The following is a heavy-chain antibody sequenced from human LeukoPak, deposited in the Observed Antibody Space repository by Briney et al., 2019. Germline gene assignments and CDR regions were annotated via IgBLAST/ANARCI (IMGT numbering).Heavy chain of an antibody. D-gene: IGHD3-9*01. CDR1: GGSFSGYY. V-gene: IGHV4-34*01. J-gene: IGHJ3*02. CDR2: INHSGST. Sequence: KASETLSLTCAAYGGSFSGYYWSWIRQPPGKGLEWIGEINHSGSTNYNPSLKSRVTISVDTSKNQFSLKLSSVTAADTAVYYCAREEHDRVLYAFDIWGQGTMVTVSS. CDR3: AREEHDRVLYAFDI.